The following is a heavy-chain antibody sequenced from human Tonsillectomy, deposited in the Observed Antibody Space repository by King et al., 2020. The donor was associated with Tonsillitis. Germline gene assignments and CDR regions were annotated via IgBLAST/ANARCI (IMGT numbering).Heavy chain of an antibody. CDR3: ARESALRYFDWTMYNWFDA. J-gene: IGHJ5*02. CDR1: GGTFSNYA. V-gene: IGHV1-69*04. Sequence: QLVQSGAEVKKPGSSVKVSCKASGGTFSNYAITWVRQAPGQGLEWMGRIIPILDIANYAQKVQGSVTITADKSTGTAYMELSSLRCEETAVFYCARESALRYFDWTMYNWFDAWGQGTLVTVSS. CDR2: IIPILDIA. D-gene: IGHD3-9*01.